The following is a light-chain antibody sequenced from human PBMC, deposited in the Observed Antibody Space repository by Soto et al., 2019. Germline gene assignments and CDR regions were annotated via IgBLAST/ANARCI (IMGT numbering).Light chain of an antibody. V-gene: IGLV1-44*01. J-gene: IGLJ3*02. CDR3: AAWDDSLNGPL. CDR1: SSNIGSNN. CDR2: SNN. Sequence: QSVLTQPPSASGTPGQRVTISCSGSSSNIGSNNVNWYQQPPGTAPTLLIYSNNQRPSGVPDRFSGSKSGTSASLAVNGLQSEDEANYYCAAWDDSLNGPLFGGGTKVTVL.